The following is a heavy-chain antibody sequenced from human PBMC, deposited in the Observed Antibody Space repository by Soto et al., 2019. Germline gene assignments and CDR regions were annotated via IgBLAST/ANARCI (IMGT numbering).Heavy chain of an antibody. J-gene: IGHJ4*02. Sequence: GASVKVSCKTSGFTFSSSAVHWVRQARGHRLQWIGWIDVGSANANYAQMLQERVTISRGMSTSTAYMELSSLRSEDTAVYYCARDSSSSWYYFDYWGQGTLVTVSS. CDR2: IDVGSANA. D-gene: IGHD6-13*01. CDR1: GFTFSSSA. CDR3: ARDSSSSWYYFDY. V-gene: IGHV1-58*01.